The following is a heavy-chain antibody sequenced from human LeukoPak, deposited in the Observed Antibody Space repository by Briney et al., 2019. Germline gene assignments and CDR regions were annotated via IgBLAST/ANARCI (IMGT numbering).Heavy chain of an antibody. J-gene: IGHJ4*02. CDR2: IIPIFGIA. V-gene: IGHV1-69*04. CDR3: ASEYCGGDCYSNFDY. CDR1: GGTFSSCA. D-gene: IGHD2-21*02. Sequence: SVKVSCKASGGTFSSCAISWVRQAPGQGLEWMGRIIPIFGIANYAQKFQGRVTITAGKSTSTAYMELSSLRSEDTAVYYCASEYCGGDCYSNFDYWGQGTLVTVSS.